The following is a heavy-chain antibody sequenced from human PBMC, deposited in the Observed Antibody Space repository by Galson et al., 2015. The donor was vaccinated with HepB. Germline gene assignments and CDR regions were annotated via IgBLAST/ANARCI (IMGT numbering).Heavy chain of an antibody. J-gene: IGHJ4*02. CDR3: ARGGGLLLWFGELFDY. CDR2: ISSSSSYI. D-gene: IGHD3-10*01. CDR1: GFTFSSYS. V-gene: IGHV3-21*01. Sequence: SLRLSCAASGFTFSSYSMNWVRQAPGKGLEWVSSISSSSSYIYYADSVKGRFTISRDNAKNSLYLQMNSLRAEDTAVYYCARGGGLLLWFGELFDYWGQGTLVTVSS.